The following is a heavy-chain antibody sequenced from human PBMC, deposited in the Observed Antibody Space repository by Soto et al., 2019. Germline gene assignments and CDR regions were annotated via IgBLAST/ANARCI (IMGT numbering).Heavy chain of an antibody. CDR1: VFKFSNYA. CDR3: AKDRRAGGNSAFYFDF. J-gene: IGHJ4*02. CDR2: ISATGGGT. Sequence: HGGSLGLSCAASVFKFSNYAMSWVRQAPGKGLEWVSLISATGGGTYYADSVKGRFTIPRDNSHNTLYLQVHSLTAEDTAVYYCAKDRRAGGNSAFYFDFWGQGAQVTVSS. D-gene: IGHD3-16*01. V-gene: IGHV3-23*01.